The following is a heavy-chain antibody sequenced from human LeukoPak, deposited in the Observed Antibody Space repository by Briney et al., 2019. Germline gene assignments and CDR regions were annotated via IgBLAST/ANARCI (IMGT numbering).Heavy chain of an antibody. D-gene: IGHD6-19*01. CDR1: GGTFSSYA. CDR2: IIPIFGTA. CDR3: ARAMGIAVAGAIDY. V-gene: IGHV1-69*01. Sequence: GASVKVSCKASGGTFSSYAISWVRQAPGQGLEWMEGIIPIFGTANYAQKFQGRVTITADESTSTAYMELSSLRSEDTAVYYCARAMGIAVAGAIDYWGQGTLVTVSS. J-gene: IGHJ4*02.